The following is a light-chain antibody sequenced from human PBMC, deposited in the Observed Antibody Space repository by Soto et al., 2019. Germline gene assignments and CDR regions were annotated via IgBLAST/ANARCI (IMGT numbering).Light chain of an antibody. V-gene: IGLV1-51*01. CDR2: DNY. J-gene: IGLJ3*02. CDR3: ATWDSSLSAGV. Sequence: QSVLTQPPSVSAAPGQKVTISCSGSSSNIGNNYVSWYQQRPGTAPKLLIYDNYKRPSGISDRFSASKSGTSATLGITGLRTGDEADYYCATWDSSLSAGVFGGGTKLTVL. CDR1: SSNIGNNY.